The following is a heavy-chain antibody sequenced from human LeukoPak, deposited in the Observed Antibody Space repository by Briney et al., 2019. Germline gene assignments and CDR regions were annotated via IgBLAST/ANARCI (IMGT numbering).Heavy chain of an antibody. V-gene: IGHV3-23*01. CDR2: ITNSGETT. Sequence: GGSLRLSCAASKFPFTIYAMSWVRQAPGKGLEWVSSITNSGETTYYAGSVKGRFTISRDNSKDTMYLQMNSLRAEDTAIYYCSRDRPNYFGTDGHYYRRGGDYWGQGTLVTVSS. J-gene: IGHJ4*02. D-gene: IGHD3-22*01. CDR1: KFPFTIYA. CDR3: SRDRPNYFGTDGHYYRRGGDY.